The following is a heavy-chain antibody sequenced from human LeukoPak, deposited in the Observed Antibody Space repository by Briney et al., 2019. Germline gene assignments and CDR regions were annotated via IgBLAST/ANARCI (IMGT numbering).Heavy chain of an antibody. J-gene: IGHJ5*02. D-gene: IGHD6-25*01. CDR2: INAGNGNT. CDR3: ARDSGWFDP. Sequence: ASVKVSCKASGYTFTGYAMHWVRQAPGQRLEWMGWINAGNGNTNYAQKLQGRVTMTTDTSTSTAYMELRSLRSDDTAVYYCARDSGWFDPWGQGTLVTVSS. V-gene: IGHV1-3*01. CDR1: GYTFTGYA.